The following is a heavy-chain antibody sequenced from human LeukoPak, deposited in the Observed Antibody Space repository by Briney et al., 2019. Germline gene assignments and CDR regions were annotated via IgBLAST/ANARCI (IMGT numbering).Heavy chain of an antibody. D-gene: IGHD3-3*01. CDR3: ARAPYYDFFLNDY. CDR1: GYTLTELS. V-gene: IGHV1-46*01. J-gene: IGHJ4*02. CDR2: INPSGGST. Sequence: ASVKVSCKVSGYTLTELSMHWVRQAPGKGLEWMGIINPSGGSTSYAQKFQGRVTMTRDTSTSTVYMELSSLRSEDTAVYYCARAPYYDFFLNDYWGQGTLVTVSS.